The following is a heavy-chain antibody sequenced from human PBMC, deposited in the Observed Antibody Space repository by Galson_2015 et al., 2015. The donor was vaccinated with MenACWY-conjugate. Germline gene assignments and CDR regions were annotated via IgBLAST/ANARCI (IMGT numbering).Heavy chain of an antibody. CDR2: IKHDGSEH. CDR3: VRGHYDRLRWFDP. CDR1: GFTFRSYA. D-gene: IGHD3-9*01. V-gene: IGHV3-7*01. J-gene: IGHJ5*02. Sequence: SLRLSCAASGFTFRSYAMHWVRQAPGKGLEWVANIKHDGSEHHSVDSVKGRFTISRDNAKNTLYLQMNSLRAEDTAVYYCVRGHYDRLRWFDPWGQGTLVTISS.